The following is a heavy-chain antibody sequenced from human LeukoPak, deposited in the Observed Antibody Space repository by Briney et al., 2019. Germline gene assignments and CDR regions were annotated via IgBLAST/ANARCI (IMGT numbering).Heavy chain of an antibody. CDR2: ISYDGSTK. CDR1: GFIFSNYA. V-gene: IGHV3-30*04. J-gene: IGHJ4*02. Sequence: QPGGSLRLSCAASGFIFSNYAMHWVRQAPGKGLEWVAVISYDGSTKYYAHSVKGRFTISRDNSKNTLYLQMNSLRAEDTAVYYCARDTSGLTQAIDYWGQGTLVTVSS. CDR3: ARDTSGLTQAIDY. D-gene: IGHD4-23*01.